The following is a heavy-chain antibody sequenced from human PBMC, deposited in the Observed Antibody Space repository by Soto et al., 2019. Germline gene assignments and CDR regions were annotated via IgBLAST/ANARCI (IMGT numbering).Heavy chain of an antibody. V-gene: IGHV1-2*04. CDR2: INPNSGGT. CDR1: GYTFTGYY. J-gene: IGHJ6*02. D-gene: IGHD2-2*01. CDR3: ARELVPAAIGMDV. Sequence: ASVKVSCKASGYTFTGYYMHWVRQAPGQGLEWMGWINPNSGGTNYAQKFQGWVTMTRDTSISTAYMELSRLRSDDTAVYYCARELVPAAIGMDVWGQGTTVTVS.